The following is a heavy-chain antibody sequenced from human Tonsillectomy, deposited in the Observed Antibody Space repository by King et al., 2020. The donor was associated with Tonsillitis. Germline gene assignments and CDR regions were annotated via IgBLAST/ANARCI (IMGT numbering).Heavy chain of an antibody. J-gene: IGHJ4*02. D-gene: IGHD3-10*01. Sequence: QLQESGPGLVRPSQTLSLTCTVSGGSISSGAYYWSWIRQHPGKGLEWIGYIYYSGSAYYNPSLKSRVTISVDTSKNQFSLKLSSVTAADTAVYYCARAIYGSGSYTYYFDYWGQGTLVTVSS. V-gene: IGHV4-31*03. CDR1: GGSISSGAYY. CDR3: ARAIYGSGSYTYYFDY. CDR2: IYYSGSA.